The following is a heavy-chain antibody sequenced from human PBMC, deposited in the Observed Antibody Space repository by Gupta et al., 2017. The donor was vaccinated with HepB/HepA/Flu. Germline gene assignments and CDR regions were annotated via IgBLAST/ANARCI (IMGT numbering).Heavy chain of an antibody. CDR3: ARGAGYRQAGTPLFAY. V-gene: IGHV1-3*04. CDR2: VNTGNGNT. CDR1: GYTFKNYP. D-gene: IGHD1-1*01. J-gene: IGHJ4*02. Sequence: QVQLSQSGAEVKKPGASVKLSCKASGYTFKNYPMHWIRQAPGQRPEWLGWVNTGNGNTLYSQNFQARINISRDASATTSYMELSSLTSEDSAVYCCARGAGYRQAGTPLFAYWGQGALVTVSS.